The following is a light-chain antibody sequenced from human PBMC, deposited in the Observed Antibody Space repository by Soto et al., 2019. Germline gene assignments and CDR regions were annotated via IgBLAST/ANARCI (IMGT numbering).Light chain of an antibody. CDR1: SSDIGIYNY. CDR2: EVS. Sequence: QSALTQPASVSGSPGQSITISCAGTSSDIGIYNYVSWYQQQPGKAPKLMIYEVSNRPSGVSHRFSGSKSGNTASLTISGLQAEDEADDYCSSYTTTSTLVFGTGTKVTVL. V-gene: IGLV2-14*01. CDR3: SSYTTTSTLV. J-gene: IGLJ1*01.